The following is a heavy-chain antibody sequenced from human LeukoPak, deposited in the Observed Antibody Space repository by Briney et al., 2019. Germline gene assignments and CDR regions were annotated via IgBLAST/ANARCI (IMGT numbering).Heavy chain of an antibody. CDR1: GGSVSSGSDY. CDR3: ARMRYTASYSHFDY. V-gene: IGHV2-70*13. Sequence: TLSLTCTVSGGSVSSGSDYWTWIRQPPGKALQWLAVIDWDDDKYYSTSLRTRLTISKDTSKNQVVLTMTDMDPVDTATYYRARMRYTASYSHFDYWGQGTLVTVSS. CDR2: IDWDDDK. J-gene: IGHJ4*02. D-gene: IGHD3-10*01.